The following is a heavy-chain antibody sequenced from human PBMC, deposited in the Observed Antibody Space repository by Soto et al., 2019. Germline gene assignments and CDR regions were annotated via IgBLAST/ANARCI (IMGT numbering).Heavy chain of an antibody. J-gene: IGHJ6*04. CDR3: ARQDSASSRYWVLDV. CDR1: GDSVSANRGA. D-gene: IGHD6-6*01. Sequence: SQTLSLTCAISGDSVSANRGAWNWIRQSPSRGLEWLGRTYYRSKWYNDYAVSVKSRITINPDTSKNQFSLQLNSVTPEAKAVYYCARQDSASSRYWVLDVWGKGTPVTFSS. V-gene: IGHV6-1*01. CDR2: TYYRSKWYN.